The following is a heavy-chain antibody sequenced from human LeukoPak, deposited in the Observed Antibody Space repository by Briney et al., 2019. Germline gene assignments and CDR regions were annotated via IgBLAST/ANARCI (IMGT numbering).Heavy chain of an antibody. V-gene: IGHV3-33*06. J-gene: IGHJ4*02. CDR1: GFTFSSYG. CDR3: GKGVFPEFW. D-gene: IGHD3-3*01. CDR2: IWYDGSYK. Sequence: GRSLRLSCAASGFTFSSYGMHWVRQAPGKGLEWGAVIWYDGSYKYYGDSVNGRFTISRDNSKNTLFLQMNSLRAEDTAVYYCGKGVFPEFWWGQGTLVTVSS.